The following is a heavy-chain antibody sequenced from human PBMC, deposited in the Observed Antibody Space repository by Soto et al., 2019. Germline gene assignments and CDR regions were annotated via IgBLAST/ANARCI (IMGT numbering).Heavy chain of an antibody. CDR1: GGSVSSYY. CDR2: IYHSGST. CDR3: ARVGYYDSSGYYYFDY. V-gene: IGHV4-59*02. J-gene: IGHJ4*02. Sequence: SETLSLTCTVSGGSVSSYYWSWIRQPPGKGLEWIGYIYHSGSTNYNPSLKSRVTISVDTSKNQFSLKLTSVTAADTAVYYCARVGYYDSSGYYYFDYWGQGTLVTVSS. D-gene: IGHD3-22*01.